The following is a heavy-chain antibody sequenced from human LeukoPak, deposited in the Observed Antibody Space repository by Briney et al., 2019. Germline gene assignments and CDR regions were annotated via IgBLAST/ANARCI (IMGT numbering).Heavy chain of an antibody. V-gene: IGHV4-39*07. CDR1: GGSISSSGYY. J-gene: IGHJ4*02. D-gene: IGHD6-13*01. CDR3: AREYSSSRYGY. CDR2: VYYSGTT. Sequence: PSETLSLTCSVSGGSISSSGYYWGWIRQPPGKGLEWIGRVYYSGTTYYNPSRKSPVTISIDTSKNQFSLGLSSVTAADTAVYYCAREYSSSRYGYWGQGTLVSVSS.